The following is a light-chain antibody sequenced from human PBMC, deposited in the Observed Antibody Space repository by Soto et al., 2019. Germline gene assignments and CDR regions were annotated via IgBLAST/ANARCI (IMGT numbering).Light chain of an antibody. CDR3: QQYNNWPPFT. Sequence: EIVMKQSPATLYVSPGERVTLSCRASQSVSRSLAWYQQKPGQAPRLLIYGASTRATGIPARFSGSGSGTEFTLTISSLQSEDFAVYYCQQYNNWPPFTFGPGTKVDIK. V-gene: IGKV3-15*01. CDR1: QSVSRS. CDR2: GAS. J-gene: IGKJ3*01.